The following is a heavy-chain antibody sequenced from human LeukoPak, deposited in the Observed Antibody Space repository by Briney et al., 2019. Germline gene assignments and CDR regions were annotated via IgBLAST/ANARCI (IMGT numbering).Heavy chain of an antibody. V-gene: IGHV1-69*04. J-gene: IGHJ4*02. CDR2: IIPSLDVA. CDR1: GDTFIPYT. D-gene: IGHD2-15*01. Sequence: SVKVSCKASGDTFIPYTFSWVRQAPGQGLEWIGRIIPSLDVANYAQKFQGRVTLSVDRDTATTYMEVTSLRSEDTAIYYCARDHCTPGTCLGGHWGQGTLVAVSS. CDR3: ARDHCTPGTCLGGH.